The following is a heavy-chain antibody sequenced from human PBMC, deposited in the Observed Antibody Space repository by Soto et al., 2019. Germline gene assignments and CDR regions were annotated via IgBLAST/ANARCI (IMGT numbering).Heavy chain of an antibody. J-gene: IGHJ5*02. D-gene: IGHD2-15*01. CDR1: GYTFTDYD. Sequence: QEQLVQSGAEVKKPGASVKVSCKTSGYTFTDYDINWVRQATGQGLEWIGWMNPNSGETGYAHKFQGRVTMNRSPSLNTAYLELSSLRSEDTAVYYCARVAVAARPRWYNWFDPWGQGTLVTVSS. CDR2: MNPNSGET. CDR3: ARVAVAARPRWYNWFDP. V-gene: IGHV1-8*01.